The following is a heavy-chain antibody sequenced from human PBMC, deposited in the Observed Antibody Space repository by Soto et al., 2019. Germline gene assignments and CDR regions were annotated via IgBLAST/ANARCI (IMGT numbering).Heavy chain of an antibody. J-gene: IGHJ2*01. CDR1: GGTFSSYA. CDR3: ARGSSWVVTAILQGNWYFDL. CDR2: IIHIFGTA. D-gene: IGHD2-21*02. V-gene: IGHV1-69*01. Sequence: QVQLVQSGAEVKKPGSSVKVSCKASGGTFSSYAISWVRQAPGQGLEWMGGIIHIFGTANYAQKFQGRVTITADESTSTDYMELSSRRSEETAVYYCARGSSWVVTAILQGNWYFDLWGRGTLVTVSS.